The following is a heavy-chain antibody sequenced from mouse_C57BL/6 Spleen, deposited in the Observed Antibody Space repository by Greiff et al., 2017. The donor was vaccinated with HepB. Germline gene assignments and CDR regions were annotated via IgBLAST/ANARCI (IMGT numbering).Heavy chain of an antibody. V-gene: IGHV1-69*01. CDR3: ALYYGSRWFAY. D-gene: IGHD1-1*01. CDR1: GYTFTSYW. CDR2: IDPSDSYT. Sequence: VQLQQSGAELVMPGASVKLSCKASGYTFTSYWMHWVKQRPGQGLEWIGEIDPSDSYTNYNQKFKGKSTLTVDKSSSTAYMQLSSLTSEGSAVYYCALYYGSRWFAYWGQGTLVTVSA. J-gene: IGHJ3*01.